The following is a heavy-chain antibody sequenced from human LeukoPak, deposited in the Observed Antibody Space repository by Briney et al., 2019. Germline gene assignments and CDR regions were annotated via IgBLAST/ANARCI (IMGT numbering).Heavy chain of an antibody. CDR3: ARHEISWGDY. D-gene: IGHD6-13*01. J-gene: IGHJ4*02. CDR2: IYYSGST. Sequence: PSETLSLTCTVSGGSISSSSYYWGWIRQPPGKGLEWIGSIYYSGSTYYNPSLKSRVTISVDTSKNQFSLKLSSVTAADTAVYYCARHEISWGDYWGQGTLVTVSS. V-gene: IGHV4-39*01. CDR1: GGSISSSSYY.